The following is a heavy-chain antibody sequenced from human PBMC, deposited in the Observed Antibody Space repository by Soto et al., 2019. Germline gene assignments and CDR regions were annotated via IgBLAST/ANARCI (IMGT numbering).Heavy chain of an antibody. Sequence: SETLSLTCIVSGGSISSYYWSWIRQPPGKGLEWIGYIYYSGSTNYNPSLKSRVTISVDTSKNQFSLKLSSVTAADTAVYYCARSIYYYGSGSFRFDPWGQGTQVTVSS. J-gene: IGHJ5*02. CDR1: GGSISSYY. CDR3: ARSIYYYGSGSFRFDP. V-gene: IGHV4-59*01. CDR2: IYYSGST. D-gene: IGHD3-10*01.